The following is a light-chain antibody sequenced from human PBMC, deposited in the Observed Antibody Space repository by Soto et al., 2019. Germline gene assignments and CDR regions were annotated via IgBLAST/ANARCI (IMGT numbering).Light chain of an antibody. Sequence: EIALTQSPGTLSLSPGERATLSCRASQSVSRSYLAWDQQKPGQAPRLLIYAASSRATGIPDRFSGSGSGTDFTLTISRLEPEDLAVYYCHQYGSSPFITFGRGTRLEIK. V-gene: IGKV3-20*01. CDR1: QSVSRSY. CDR3: HQYGSSPFIT. CDR2: AAS. J-gene: IGKJ5*01.